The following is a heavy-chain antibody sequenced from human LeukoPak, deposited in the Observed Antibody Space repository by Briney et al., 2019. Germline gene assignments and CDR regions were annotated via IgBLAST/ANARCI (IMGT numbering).Heavy chain of an antibody. Sequence: PGGSLRLSCAGAGFTFSNYGMSWVRQAPGKGLEWVSVIYDSGTTYYADSVKGRFLIFRDTSKNTVDLQMNSLRVEDTAVYYCAGRRSSGWYAYWGQGTLVTVSS. CDR2: IYDSGTT. CDR1: GFTFSNYG. V-gene: IGHV3-53*01. D-gene: IGHD6-19*01. J-gene: IGHJ4*02. CDR3: AGRRSSGWYAY.